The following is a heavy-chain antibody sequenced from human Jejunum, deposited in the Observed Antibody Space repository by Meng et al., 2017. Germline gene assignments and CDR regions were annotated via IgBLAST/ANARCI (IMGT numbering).Heavy chain of an antibody. Sequence: QVQRHHWGAGLLKPSETLSLTFTVYGTSLTKYDLSWSWIRQSPGKGLEWIGLIDHRGSTNYNPSLKSRVTISLDTSKNQFSLNLNSVTAADTAVYYCARGSYGDSTDPWGQGILVTVSS. D-gene: IGHD4-17*01. CDR2: IDHRGST. CDR1: GTSLTKYD. V-gene: IGHV4-34*01. J-gene: IGHJ5*02. CDR3: ARGSYGDSTDP.